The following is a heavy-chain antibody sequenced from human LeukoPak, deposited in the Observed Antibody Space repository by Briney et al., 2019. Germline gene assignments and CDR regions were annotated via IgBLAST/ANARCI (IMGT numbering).Heavy chain of an antibody. CDR1: GFTFKNYG. J-gene: IGHJ4*02. CDR3: ARDETGYFDY. CDR2: IQYDGSTK. Sequence: GGSLRLSCAASGFTFKNYGMHWVRQAPGKGLEWVAFIQYDGSTKYYADSLKGRFTISRDNSKNTLYLQMNNLRAEDTAVYYCARDETGYFDYWGQGTLVTVSS. V-gene: IGHV3-30*02. D-gene: IGHD1-14*01.